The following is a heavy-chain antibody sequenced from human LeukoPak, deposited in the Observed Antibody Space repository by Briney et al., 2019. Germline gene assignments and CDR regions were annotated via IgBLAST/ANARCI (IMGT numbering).Heavy chain of an antibody. J-gene: IGHJ5*02. Sequence: GGSLTLSCVASRFIFSVYDMHWVRQAPGKGLEWVAFMSYDENTEYYIDSVKGRFTISRDNSKNTLFLQLNNLRPEDTGVYYCARDGSTNSQNWFDPWGQGTLVIVS. V-gene: IGHV3-33*05. D-gene: IGHD2-8*01. CDR1: RFIFSVYD. CDR3: ARDGSTNSQNWFDP. CDR2: MSYDENTE.